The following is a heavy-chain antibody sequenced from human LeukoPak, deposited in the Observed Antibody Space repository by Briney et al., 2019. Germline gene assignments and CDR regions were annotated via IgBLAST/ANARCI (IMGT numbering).Heavy chain of an antibody. CDR1: GFTFGDYA. CDR3: TTAAIDYGDYNAFDI. V-gene: IGHV3-49*03. CDR2: IRSKAYGGTT. D-gene: IGHD4-17*01. J-gene: IGHJ3*02. Sequence: PGGSLRLSCTASGFTFGDYAMSWFRQAPGKGLEWVGFIRSKAYGGTTEYAASVKGRFTISRDDSKSIAYLQMNSLKTEDTAVYYCTTAAIDYGDYNAFDIWGQGTMVTVSS.